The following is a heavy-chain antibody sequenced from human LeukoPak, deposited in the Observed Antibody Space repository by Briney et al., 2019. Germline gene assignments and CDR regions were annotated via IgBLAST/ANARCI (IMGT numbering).Heavy chain of an antibody. Sequence: SETLSLTCAVSGGSISSSNWWSWVRQPLGKGLEWIGEIYHSGSTNYNPPLKSRVTISVDKSKNQFSLKLSSVTAADTAVYYCARDMDGSGSYYNRYGMDVWGKGTTVTVSS. CDR3: ARDMDGSGSYYNRYGMDV. D-gene: IGHD3-10*01. CDR1: GGSISSSNW. J-gene: IGHJ6*04. V-gene: IGHV4-4*02. CDR2: IYHSGST.